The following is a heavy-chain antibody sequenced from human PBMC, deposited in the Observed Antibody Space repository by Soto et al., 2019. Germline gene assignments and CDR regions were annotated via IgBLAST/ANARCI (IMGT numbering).Heavy chain of an antibody. V-gene: IGHV3-30*18. CDR1: GFTFGRNG. Sequence: GVSLRLSCAACGFTFGRNGMHWVRQAPGKGLEWVAVLSFDGRIEYYADSVKGRFKIFRDNPKNTLYLQMNTLRPDDTALYYCAKDRDRTWSLDYWGQGALVTVSS. J-gene: IGHJ4*02. CDR2: LSFDGRIE. D-gene: IGHD1-7*01. CDR3: AKDRDRTWSLDY.